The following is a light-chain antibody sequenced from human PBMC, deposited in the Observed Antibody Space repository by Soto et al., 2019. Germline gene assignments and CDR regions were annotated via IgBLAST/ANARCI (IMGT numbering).Light chain of an antibody. CDR1: QAISTW. Sequence: DIQMTQSPSSVSASVGDRVTITCRASQAISTWLAWYQQKPGKAPKLLIYAASNLQTGVPSRFSGSGSGTDFPLTTGYLQPEVLATYYCHRANSFPGTFGQGTKGEIK. CDR3: HRANSFPGT. J-gene: IGKJ1*01. V-gene: IGKV1D-12*01. CDR2: AAS.